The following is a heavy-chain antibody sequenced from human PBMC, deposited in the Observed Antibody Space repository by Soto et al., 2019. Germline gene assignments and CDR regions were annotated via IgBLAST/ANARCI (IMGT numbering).Heavy chain of an antibody. J-gene: IGHJ6*02. Sequence: ASVKVSCKASGYTFTSYYMHWVRQAPGRGLEWMGIINPSGGSTSYAQKFQGRVTMTRDTSTSTVYMELSSLRSEDTAVYYCARVPNYDILTGYSYYYGMDVWGQGTTVTVSS. CDR2: INPSGGST. CDR1: GYTFTSYY. D-gene: IGHD3-9*01. V-gene: IGHV1-46*01. CDR3: ARVPNYDILTGYSYYYGMDV.